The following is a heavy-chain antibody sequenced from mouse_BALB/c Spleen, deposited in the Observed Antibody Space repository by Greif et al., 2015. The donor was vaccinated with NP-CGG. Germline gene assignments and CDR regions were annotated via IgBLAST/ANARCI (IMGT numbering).Heavy chain of an antibody. J-gene: IGHJ4*01. CDR1: GYTFTSYW. CDR2: IDPSDSYT. Sequence: QVQLKQSGAELVKPGASVKLSCKASGYTFTSYWMDWVKQRPGQGLEWIGEIDPSDSYTNYNQKFKGKATLTVDKSSSTAYMQLSSLTSEDSAVYYCARKDNRGYAMDYWGQGSSVTVSS. V-gene: IGHV1-69*02. CDR3: ARKDNRGYAMDY. D-gene: IGHD1-3*01.